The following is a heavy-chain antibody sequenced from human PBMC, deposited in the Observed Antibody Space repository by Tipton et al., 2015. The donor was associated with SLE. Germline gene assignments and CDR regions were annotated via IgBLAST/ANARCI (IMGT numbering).Heavy chain of an antibody. CDR1: GFIFNNFA. V-gene: IGHV3-7*01. D-gene: IGHD2/OR15-2a*01. CDR3: ARVALSYYMDV. Sequence: GSLRLSCTGSGFIFNNFAVHWVRQAPGKGLEWVASIKQDGSEKYYVDSVKGRFTISRDNAKNSLFLQMNSLRPEDTAVYYCARVALSYYMDVWGKGTTVSVSS. J-gene: IGHJ6*03. CDR2: IKQDGSEK.